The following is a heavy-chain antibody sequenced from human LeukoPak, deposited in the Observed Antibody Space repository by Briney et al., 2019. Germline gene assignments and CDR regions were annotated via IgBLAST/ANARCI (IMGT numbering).Heavy chain of an antibody. D-gene: IGHD2-15*01. J-gene: IGHJ6*03. CDR3: AREEIVVVVAASVTYYYYYMDV. V-gene: IGHV1-46*01. Sequence: GASVKVSCKASGYTFTDYYMHWVRQAPGQGLEWMGWINPNSGSTSYAQKFQGRVTMTRDMSTSTVYMELSSLRSEDTAVYYCAREEIVVVVAASVTYYYYYMDVWGKGTTVTVSS. CDR2: INPNSGST. CDR1: GYTFTDYY.